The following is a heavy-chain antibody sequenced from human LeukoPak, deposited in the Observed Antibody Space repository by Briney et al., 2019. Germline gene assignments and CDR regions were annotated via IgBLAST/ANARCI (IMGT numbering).Heavy chain of an antibody. D-gene: IGHD2-2*02. V-gene: IGHV1-8*03. Sequence: ASVKVSCKASGYTFTSYDINWVRQATGQGLEWMGWMNPNSGNTGYAQKFQGRVTITRNTSISTAYMELSSLRSEDTAVYYCARDFVVVPAAIHWFDPWGQGTLVTVSS. J-gene: IGHJ5*02. CDR1: GYTFTSYD. CDR2: MNPNSGNT. CDR3: ARDFVVVPAAIHWFDP.